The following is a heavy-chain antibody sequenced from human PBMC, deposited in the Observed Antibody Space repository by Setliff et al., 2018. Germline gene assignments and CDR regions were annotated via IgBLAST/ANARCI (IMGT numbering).Heavy chain of an antibody. J-gene: IGHJ6*03. CDR2: IYTSWST. D-gene: IGHD3-3*01. V-gene: IGHV4-61*09. CDR1: GDSISSRRSY. Sequence: SETLSLTCTVSGDSISSRRSYWGWFRQPAGKGLEWIGQIYTSWSTNYNPSLKGRATLSIDASKRQFSLKLTSVTAADTAVYYCARMSGFQYMDVWGKGTTVTAP. CDR3: ARMSGFQYMDV.